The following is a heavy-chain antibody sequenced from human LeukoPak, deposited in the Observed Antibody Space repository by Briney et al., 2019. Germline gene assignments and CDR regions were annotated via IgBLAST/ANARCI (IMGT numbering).Heavy chain of an antibody. D-gene: IGHD1-26*01. CDR2: ISGGRNTV. V-gene: IGHV3-48*03. Sequence: GGSLRPSCAASGFTFSTYEMDWVRQAPGQGLQWVSYISGGRNTVHYADFVKGRFTIFRDHAKDSVYLQMNILGARDDAVYYCARDQNRREVGAFSTKGFDYWGQGTLVTVSS. J-gene: IGHJ4*02. CDR3: ARDQNRREVGAFSTKGFDY. CDR1: GFTFSTYE.